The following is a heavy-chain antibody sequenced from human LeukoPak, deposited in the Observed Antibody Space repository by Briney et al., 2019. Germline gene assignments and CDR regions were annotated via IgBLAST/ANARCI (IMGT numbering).Heavy chain of an antibody. Sequence: ASVKVSCKASGYTFTSYYMHWVRQAPGQGLEWMGIINPSGGSTSYAQKFQGRVTMTRDTSTSTVYMELSSLRSEDTAVYYCARASDRKTMVRGVMPPYYFDYWGQGTLVTVSS. CDR2: INPSGGST. CDR1: GYTFTSYY. D-gene: IGHD3-10*01. J-gene: IGHJ4*02. CDR3: ARASDRKTMVRGVMPPYYFDY. V-gene: IGHV1-46*01.